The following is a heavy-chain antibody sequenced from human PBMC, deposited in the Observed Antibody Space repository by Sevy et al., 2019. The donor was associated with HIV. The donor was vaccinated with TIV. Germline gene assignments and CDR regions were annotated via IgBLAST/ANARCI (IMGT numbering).Heavy chain of an antibody. D-gene: IGHD4-17*01. CDR3: ARDLPHSATTVAHFDY. J-gene: IGHJ4*02. CDR2: ISNSGSSI. Sequence: GGSLRLSCAASGFTFSSYKMNWVRQAPGKGLEWVAFISNSGSSIYYSDSVKGRFTISRDNAKNSLYLQMNSLRAEDTAVYYCARDLPHSATTVAHFDYWGQGTLITVSS. CDR1: GFTFSSYK. V-gene: IGHV3-48*03.